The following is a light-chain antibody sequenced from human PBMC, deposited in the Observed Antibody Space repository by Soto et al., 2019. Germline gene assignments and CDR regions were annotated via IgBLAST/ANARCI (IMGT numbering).Light chain of an antibody. CDR3: MQALQTPPA. CDR1: QSLLHTNGYNY. V-gene: IGKV2-28*01. Sequence: DIVMTQSPLSLPVTPGEPASISCRSSQSLLHTNGYNYLDWYLQKPGQSPQLLIYLGSSRASGVPDRFSGSGSGRHFTLEISRVEAEDVGVYYCMQALQTPPAFGQGTRLEIK. J-gene: IGKJ5*01. CDR2: LGS.